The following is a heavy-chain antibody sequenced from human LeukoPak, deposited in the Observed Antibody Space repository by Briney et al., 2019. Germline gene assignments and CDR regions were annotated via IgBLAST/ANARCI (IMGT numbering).Heavy chain of an antibody. D-gene: IGHD3-22*01. CDR2: IRYDGSNK. Sequence: GGSLRLSCAASGFTFSNFGMHWVRQAPGKGLEWVAFIRYDGSNKYYADSVKGRFTISRDNSKNTLYLQMNSLRAEDTAVYYCASRDYYDSSGYNDALDIWGQGTMVTVSS. CDR1: GFTFSNFG. J-gene: IGHJ3*02. V-gene: IGHV3-30*02. CDR3: ASRDYYDSSGYNDALDI.